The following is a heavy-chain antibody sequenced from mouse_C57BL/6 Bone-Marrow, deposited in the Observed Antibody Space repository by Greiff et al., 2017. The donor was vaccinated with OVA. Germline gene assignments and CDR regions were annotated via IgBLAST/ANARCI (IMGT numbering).Heavy chain of an antibody. V-gene: IGHV14-4*01. Sequence: EVMLAESGAELVRPGASVKLSCTASGFNIKDDYMHWVKQRPEQGLEWIGWIDPENGDTEYASKFQGKATITADTSSNTAYLQLSSLTSEDTAVYYCTTATVYYFDYWGQGTTLTVSS. CDR2: IDPENGDT. CDR3: TTATVYYFDY. D-gene: IGHD1-1*01. J-gene: IGHJ2*01. CDR1: GFNIKDDY.